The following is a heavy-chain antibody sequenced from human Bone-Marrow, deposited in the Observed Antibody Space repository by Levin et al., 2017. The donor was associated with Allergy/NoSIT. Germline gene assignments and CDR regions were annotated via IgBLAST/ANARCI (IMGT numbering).Heavy chain of an antibody. D-gene: IGHD6-6*01. J-gene: IGHJ4*02. CDR2: IYHSGST. CDR1: GGSISSSNW. V-gene: IGHV4-4*02. Sequence: RASETLSLTCAVSGGSISSSNWWSWVRQPPGKGLEWIGEIYHSGSTNYNPSLKSRVTISVDKSKNQFSLKLSSVTAADTAVYYCARDPYSSSPAIDYWGQGTLVTVSS. CDR3: ARDPYSSSPAIDY.